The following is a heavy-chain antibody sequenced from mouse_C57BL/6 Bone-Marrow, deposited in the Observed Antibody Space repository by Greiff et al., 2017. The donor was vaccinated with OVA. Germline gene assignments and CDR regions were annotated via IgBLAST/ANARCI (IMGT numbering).Heavy chain of an antibody. CDR3: ASPEGY. J-gene: IGHJ2*01. Sequence: EVKLQQSGPELVKPGASVKISCKASGYTFTDYYMNWVKQSHGKSLEWIGDINPNNGGTSYNQKFKGKATLTVDKSSSTAYMELRSLTSEDSAVYYCASPEGYWGQGTTLTVSS. V-gene: IGHV1-26*01. CDR1: GYTFTDYY. CDR2: INPNNGGT.